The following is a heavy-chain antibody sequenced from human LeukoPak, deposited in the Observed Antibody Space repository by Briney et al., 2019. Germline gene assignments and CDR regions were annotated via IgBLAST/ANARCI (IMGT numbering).Heavy chain of an antibody. Sequence: GGSLRLSCSASGFTFGGYWMHGFAQAPGKGRIGVSGFISVGSTTTYAASVKGRFTISRDNAKTSLYLQINSLRAEDTAVNDWAAIDVSVDAFDYWGQGTLVTVSS. CDR1: GFTFGGYW. J-gene: IGHJ4*02. CDR3: AAIDVSVDAFDY. D-gene: IGHD2-21*01. V-gene: IGHV3-74*01. CDR2: FISVGSTT.